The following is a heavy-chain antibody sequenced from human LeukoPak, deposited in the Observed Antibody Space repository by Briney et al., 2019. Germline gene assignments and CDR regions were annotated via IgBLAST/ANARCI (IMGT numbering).Heavy chain of an antibody. CDR3: AREVEYYGSGSYFGY. CDR2: ISAYNCNT. CDR1: GYTFTRYG. D-gene: IGHD3-10*01. J-gene: IGHJ4*02. V-gene: IGHV1-18*01. Sequence: GASAKVSFTSSGYTFTRYGYSWVRQAPGQGLEWMGLISAYNCNTNYAQKLQGRVTMTTDTSTSTAYMELRSQRSDHTAVYYCAREVEYYGSGSYFGYWGQGTLVTVSS.